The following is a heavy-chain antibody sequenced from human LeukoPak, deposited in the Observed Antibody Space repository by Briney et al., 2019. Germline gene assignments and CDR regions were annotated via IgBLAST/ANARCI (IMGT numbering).Heavy chain of an antibody. J-gene: IGHJ1*01. Sequence: GALRLSWAASGFTFSSYGMHWVRQAPGKGLDWVAVIWYDGSKKYYADSVKGRFTISRDNSKNTLDLQMNSLRAEDTAVYYCARGRGPAAYYEYFQHWGQGTLVTVSS. CDR3: ARGRGPAAYYEYFQH. D-gene: IGHD2-2*01. V-gene: IGHV3-33*01. CDR2: IWYDGSKK. CDR1: GFTFSSYG.